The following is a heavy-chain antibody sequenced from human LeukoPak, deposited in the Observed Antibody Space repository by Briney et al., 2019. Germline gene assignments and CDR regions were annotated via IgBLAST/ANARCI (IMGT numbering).Heavy chain of an antibody. CDR3: ATYRQVLLPFES. CDR2: IFPSGGEI. Sequence: GSLRLSFEASGFTFSTFAMIWVRPPPGKGLEWVSSIFPSGGEIHYADSVRGRFTISRDNSKSTLSLQMNSLRAEDTAIYYCATYRQVLLPFESWGQGTLVTVSS. D-gene: IGHD2-8*02. CDR1: GFTFSTFA. J-gene: IGHJ4*02. V-gene: IGHV3-23*01.